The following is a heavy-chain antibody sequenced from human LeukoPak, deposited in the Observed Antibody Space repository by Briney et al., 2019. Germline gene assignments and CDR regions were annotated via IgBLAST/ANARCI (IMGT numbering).Heavy chain of an antibody. J-gene: IGHJ4*02. CDR1: GSTFTSYA. CDR2: ISYEGSNK. V-gene: IGHV3-30-3*01. D-gene: IGHD2-15*01. CDR3: ARDRCNGGSCYLSVLDY. Sequence: GGSLRPSCAAPGSTFTSYATHWVRQAPGKGLEWVALISYEGSNKYYADSAKGRFTISRDSSKNTLYLQMNSLRAEDTALYYWARDRCNGGSCYLSVLDYWGQGTLVTVSS.